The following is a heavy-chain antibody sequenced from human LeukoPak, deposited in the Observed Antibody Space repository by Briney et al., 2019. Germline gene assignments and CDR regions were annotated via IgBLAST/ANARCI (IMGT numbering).Heavy chain of an antibody. CDR3: ARASLSSWKGAEYFQH. D-gene: IGHD6-13*01. V-gene: IGHV4-34*01. Sequence: SETLSLTCAVYGGSFSGYYWSWIRQPPGKGLEWIGEINHSGSTNYNPSLKSRVTISVDTSKNQFSLKLSSVTAADTAVYYCARASLSSWKGAEYFQHWGQGTLVTVSS. CDR1: GGSFSGYY. J-gene: IGHJ1*01. CDR2: INHSGST.